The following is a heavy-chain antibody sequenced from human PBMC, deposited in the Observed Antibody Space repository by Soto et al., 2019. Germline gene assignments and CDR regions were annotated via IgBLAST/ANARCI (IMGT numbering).Heavy chain of an antibody. J-gene: IGHJ3*02. CDR1: GGSITSGGFA. D-gene: IGHD3-22*01. CDR2: TYHNGSP. V-gene: IGHV4-30-2*01. Sequence: QLQLQESGSGLVKPSQTLSLTCTVSGGSITSGGFAWNWIRQPPGKGLEWIGNTYHNGSPYYNPSLRSRVTISVDASKNQFSLTLNSVTAADTAVYYCARSTPTYDRTFNIWGQGTMVTVSS. CDR3: ARSTPTYDRTFNI.